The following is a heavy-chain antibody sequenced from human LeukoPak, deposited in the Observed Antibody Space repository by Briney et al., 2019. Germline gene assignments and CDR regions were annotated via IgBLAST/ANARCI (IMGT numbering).Heavy chain of an antibody. V-gene: IGHV1-2*02. CDR1: GYTFTDYY. J-gene: IGHJ4*02. CDR3: ARGVNILAQFRVYKRSSSQYYFDY. D-gene: IGHD6-13*01. CDR2: FNPNSGGT. Sequence: ASVKVSCKASGYTFTDYYLHWVRQAPGQGLEWMGWFNPNSGGTYYAQKFQGRVTMTRDTSISTAYMELSSLRSEDTAVYYCARGVNILAQFRVYKRSSSQYYFDYWGQGTLVTVSS.